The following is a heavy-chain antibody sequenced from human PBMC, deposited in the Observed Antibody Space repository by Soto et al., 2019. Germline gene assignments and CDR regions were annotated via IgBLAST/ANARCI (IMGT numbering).Heavy chain of an antibody. D-gene: IGHD2-8*01. CDR1: GGTFRSYA. Sequence: QVQLVQSGAEVREPGSSVKVSCEASGGTFRSYAINWVRQAPGQGLEWMGGIIPMFGKPNYAEKFLGRVTFSADASTRTGYMEVTRLKSKDTAMYYCARSMGTNYFYCMDVWGLGTTVTGSS. J-gene: IGHJ6*02. V-gene: IGHV1-69*01. CDR3: ARSMGTNYFYCMDV. CDR2: IIPMFGKP.